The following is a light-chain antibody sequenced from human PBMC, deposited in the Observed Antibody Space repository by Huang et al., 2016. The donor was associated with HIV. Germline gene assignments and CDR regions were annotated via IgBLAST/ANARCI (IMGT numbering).Light chain of an antibody. CDR3: QECDTWPRLA. CDR1: KSDASH. CDR2: YFS. J-gene: IGKJ4*01. V-gene: IGKV3-11*01. Sequence: EVVLTQSPATLSLSPGERATLSCRAGKSDASHIAWCQHKPGQAPRLLISYFSPRAPGTPARFSGSGSGTDVTLTIDSLEPEDFAVYYCQECDTWPRLAFGGGTKVEIK.